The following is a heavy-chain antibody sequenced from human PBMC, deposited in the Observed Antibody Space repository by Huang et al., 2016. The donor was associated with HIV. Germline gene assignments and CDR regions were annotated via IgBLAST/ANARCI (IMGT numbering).Heavy chain of an antibody. CDR2: ILPNFGDP. D-gene: IGHD6-13*01. CDR3: ARWEAAADNNWFDP. J-gene: IGHJ5*02. V-gene: IGHV1-69*01. CDR1: GGTFSSCG. Sequence: QVQLVQSGAEVKKPGSSVQVSCRASGGTFSSCGISWVRQAPGQGLEWRGGILPNFGDPNSEQNVQGRGTITADESTSKAYMELSSLRSEDTAVYYCARWEAAADNNWFDPWGQGTLVTVSS.